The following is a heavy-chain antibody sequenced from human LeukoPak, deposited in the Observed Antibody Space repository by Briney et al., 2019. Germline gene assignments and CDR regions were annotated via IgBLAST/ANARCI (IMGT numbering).Heavy chain of an antibody. V-gene: IGHV5-10-1*01. CDR3: AVKGVVVGGLDI. CDR1: GYSFSGYG. CDR2: IDPGDSQT. Sequence: GESLKISCKGSGYSFSGYGISWVRQMPGKGLEWMGKIDPGDSQTIYSPSFQGHVIISIDKSISTAYLQWNSLKASDSAMYFCAVKGVVVGGLDIWGQGTMVAVSS. D-gene: IGHD2-21*01. J-gene: IGHJ3*02.